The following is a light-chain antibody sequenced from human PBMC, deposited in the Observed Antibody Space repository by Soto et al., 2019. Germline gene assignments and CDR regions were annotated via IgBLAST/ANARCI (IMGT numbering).Light chain of an antibody. J-gene: IGKJ1*01. Sequence: DIQMTQSPSTLPASVGDRVTITCRASQSISNWLAWYQQKPGTAPKVLIYHASNLQSGVPSRFSGSGSGTDFTLTISSLQSEDLAVYYCQQYNNWPWTFGQGTKVDIK. V-gene: IGKV1-5*01. CDR3: QQYNNWPWT. CDR1: QSISNW. CDR2: HAS.